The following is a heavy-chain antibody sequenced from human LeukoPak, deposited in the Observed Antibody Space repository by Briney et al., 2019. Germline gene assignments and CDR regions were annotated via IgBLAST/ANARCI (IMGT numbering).Heavy chain of an antibody. CDR1: GFTFSAYT. CDR2: ISSSSSYI. Sequence: GGSLRLSCSASGFTFSAYTMNWVRRAPGKGLEWVSCISSSSSYIYYADSVKGRFTISRDNAKNSLYLQMNSLRAEDTAVYYCARVTMVRGVIPEWFDPWGQGTLVTVSS. CDR3: ARVTMVRGVIPEWFDP. J-gene: IGHJ5*02. V-gene: IGHV3-21*01. D-gene: IGHD3-10*01.